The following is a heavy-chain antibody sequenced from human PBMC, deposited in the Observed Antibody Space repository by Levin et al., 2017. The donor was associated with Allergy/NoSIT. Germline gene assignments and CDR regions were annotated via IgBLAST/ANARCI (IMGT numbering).Heavy chain of an antibody. Sequence: GGSLRLSCSASGYTFSNAWMNWVRQAPGKGLEWVGRIRSKIDGGTAEYAAPVKGRFTISRDDSKNTLFLQMNSLNTEDTAVYYCTTGAYWGQGTLVTVSS. V-gene: IGHV3-15*01. CDR2: IRSKIDGGTA. CDR3: TTGAY. J-gene: IGHJ4*02. CDR1: GYTFSNAW.